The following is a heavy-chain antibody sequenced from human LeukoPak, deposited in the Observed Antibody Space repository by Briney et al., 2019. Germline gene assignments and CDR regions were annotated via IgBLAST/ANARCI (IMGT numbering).Heavy chain of an antibody. J-gene: IGHJ5*02. Sequence: AGGSLRLSCAISGFSISNYWMTWVRQAPGKGLECVANIKGDGSEKNYVDSVKGRFTISRDNSKNSLYLQMNSLRVEDTAVYYCVRQAGVSWGQGTLVTVSS. V-gene: IGHV3-7*01. D-gene: IGHD6-19*01. CDR3: VRQAGVS. CDR2: IKGDGSEK. CDR1: GFSISNYW.